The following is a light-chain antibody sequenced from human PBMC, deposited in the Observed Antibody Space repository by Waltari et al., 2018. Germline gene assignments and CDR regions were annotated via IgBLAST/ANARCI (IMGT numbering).Light chain of an antibody. Sequence: QSVLTQPPSVSAAPGQKVTVSCSGSSSNIGNNYVSWYQQLPGTAPKLLIYENNERPSVIPDLFSGSKSGTSATLGITGLQTGDEADYYCETWDSSLSAVVFGGGTKLTVL. CDR1: SSNIGNNY. CDR3: ETWDSSLSAVV. V-gene: IGLV1-51*02. J-gene: IGLJ2*01. CDR2: ENN.